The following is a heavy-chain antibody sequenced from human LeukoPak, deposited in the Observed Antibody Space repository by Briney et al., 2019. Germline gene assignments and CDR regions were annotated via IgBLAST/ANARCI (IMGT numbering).Heavy chain of an antibody. Sequence: GGSLRLSCAASGFTFSSDWMIWVRQAPGKGLEWLANIKPDESEKYYLDSVKGRFTVSRDNARNSLFLQMDSLRAEDTAVYYCAKDPRIAVAGTRVNWFDPWGQGTLVTVSS. CDR1: GFTFSSDW. J-gene: IGHJ5*02. CDR2: IKPDESEK. CDR3: AKDPRIAVAGTRVNWFDP. D-gene: IGHD6-19*01. V-gene: IGHV3-7*03.